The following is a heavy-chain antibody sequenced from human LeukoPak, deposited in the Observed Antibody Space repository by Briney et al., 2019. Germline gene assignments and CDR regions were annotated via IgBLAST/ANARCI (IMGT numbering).Heavy chain of an antibody. CDR1: GFTFRSYA. V-gene: IGHV3-23*01. CDR2: ISDSSGST. Sequence: GGSLRLSCAASGFTFRSYAMSWVRQAPGKGLEWVSRISDSSGSTYYADSVKGPFTISRDNSKNTLYLQMNSLRAEDTAIYYCAQANGGDSGSYPAWGQRTLVTVSS. CDR3: AQANGGDSGSYPA. D-gene: IGHD3-10*01. J-gene: IGHJ5*02.